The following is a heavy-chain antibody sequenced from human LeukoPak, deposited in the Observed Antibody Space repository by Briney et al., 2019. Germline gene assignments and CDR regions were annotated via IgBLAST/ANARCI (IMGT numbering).Heavy chain of an antibody. CDR1: GFTFSSYT. J-gene: IGHJ4*02. CDR3: ARPSLNSGSYFDY. Sequence: GGSLRLSCAASGFTFSSYTMSWVRQAPGKGLEWVSSITSTSTYIYYADSVKGRFTISRDNAKNSLYLQMNSLRAEDTAVYYCARPSLNSGSYFDYWGQGSLVTVSS. V-gene: IGHV3-21*01. D-gene: IGHD1-26*01. CDR2: ITSTSTYI.